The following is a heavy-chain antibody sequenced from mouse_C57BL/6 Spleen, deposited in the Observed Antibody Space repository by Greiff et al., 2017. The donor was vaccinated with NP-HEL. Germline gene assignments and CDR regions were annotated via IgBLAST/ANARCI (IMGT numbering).Heavy chain of an antibody. CDR1: GFTFSDYG. Sequence: EVKLVESGGGLVKPGGSLKLSCAASGFTFSDYGMHWVRQAPEKGLEWVAYISSGSSTIYYADTVKGRFTISRDNAKNTLFLQMTSLRSEDTAMYYCARRYYGSSLPLAMDYWGQGTSVTVSS. V-gene: IGHV5-17*01. CDR3: ARRYYGSSLPLAMDY. CDR2: ISSGSSTI. J-gene: IGHJ4*01. D-gene: IGHD1-1*01.